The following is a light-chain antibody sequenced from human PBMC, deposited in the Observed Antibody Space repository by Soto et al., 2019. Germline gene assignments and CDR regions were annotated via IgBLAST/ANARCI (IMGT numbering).Light chain of an antibody. CDR2: DVS. V-gene: IGKV3-20*01. J-gene: IGKJ1*01. CDR1: QSVSSNY. Sequence: DIVLTQSPGTLSLSPGERATLSCRSSQSVSSNYLAWYQQKPDQAPRLVIYDVSGRATGIPDRFSGSGSGTAFTLTISSLEPEDYAVYYCQQYGSSPTFGQGTKVDIK. CDR3: QQYGSSPT.